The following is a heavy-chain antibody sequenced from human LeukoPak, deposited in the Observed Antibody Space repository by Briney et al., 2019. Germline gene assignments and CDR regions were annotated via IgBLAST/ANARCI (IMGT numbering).Heavy chain of an antibody. Sequence: ASVKVSCKASGYTFTVYYMHWVRQAPGQGLEWMGWINPNSGGTNYAQKFQGRVTMTRDTSISTAYMELSRLRSDDTAVYYCARVHGDYEVLYLDYWGQGTLVTVSS. CDR1: GYTFTVYY. CDR2: INPNSGGT. J-gene: IGHJ4*02. CDR3: ARVHGDYEVLYLDY. V-gene: IGHV1-2*02. D-gene: IGHD4-17*01.